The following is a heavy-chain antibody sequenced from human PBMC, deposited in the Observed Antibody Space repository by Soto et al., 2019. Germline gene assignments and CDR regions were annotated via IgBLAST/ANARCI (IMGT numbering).Heavy chain of an antibody. CDR3: ASNGDYRFDY. D-gene: IGHD4-17*01. CDR1: GFPFSTYW. J-gene: IGHJ4*02. CDR2: IKQDGSEN. V-gene: IGHV3-7*03. Sequence: PGGSLRLSCAASGFPFSTYWLSWVRQAPGKGLEWVANIKQDGSENHYMNSVKGRFTISRDNAKNSLYLQMNSLRAEDMAVYYCASNGDYRFDYWGRGTLVTVSS.